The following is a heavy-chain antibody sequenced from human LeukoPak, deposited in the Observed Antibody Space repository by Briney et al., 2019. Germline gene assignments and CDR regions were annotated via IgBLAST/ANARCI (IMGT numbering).Heavy chain of an antibody. CDR1: GGSISSSSYY. J-gene: IGHJ5*01. V-gene: IGHV4-39*07. CDR3: AGYGSGSYGGFDS. Sequence: SETLSLTCTVSGGSISSSSYYWGWIRQPPGKGLEWIGSIYYSGSTNYNPSLKSRVTISVDTSKNQFSLKLSSVTAADTAVYYCAGYGSGSYGGFDSWGQGTLVTVSS. CDR2: IYYSGST. D-gene: IGHD3-10*01.